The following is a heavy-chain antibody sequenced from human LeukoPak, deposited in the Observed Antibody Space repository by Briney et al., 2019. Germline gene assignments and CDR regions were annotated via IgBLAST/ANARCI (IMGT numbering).Heavy chain of an antibody. CDR2: FDPEDGET. J-gene: IGHJ4*02. CDR1: GYTLTELS. CDR3: ATRLLYSSGWYFDY. V-gene: IGHV1-24*01. D-gene: IGHD6-19*01. Sequence: GASVKVSCKVSGYTLTELSMHWVRQAPGKGLEWMGGFDPEDGETICAQKFQGRVTMTEDTSTDTAYMELSSLRSEDTAVYYCATRLLYSSGWYFDYWGQGTLVTVSS.